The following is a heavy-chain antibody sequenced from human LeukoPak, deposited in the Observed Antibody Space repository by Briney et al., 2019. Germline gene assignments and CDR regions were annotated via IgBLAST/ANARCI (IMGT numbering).Heavy chain of an antibody. CDR1: GGSISGYY. V-gene: IGHV4-59*08. Sequence: SGTLSLTCTVSGGSISGYYWSWSRQFPGKGLEWIAYISDIGSINYNPSLKSRVTISLDTSKNQFSLKLSSVTAADTAVYYCAGHHPRNTVDFWGQGTLVTVSS. J-gene: IGHJ4*02. CDR3: AGHHPRNTVDF. CDR2: ISDIGSI. D-gene: IGHD2/OR15-2a*01.